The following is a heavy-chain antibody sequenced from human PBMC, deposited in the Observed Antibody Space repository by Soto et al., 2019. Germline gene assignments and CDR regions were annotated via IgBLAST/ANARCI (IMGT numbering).Heavy chain of an antibody. CDR3: ARHYYSSGWYFYYGMDV. Sequence: SETLSLTCTVSGGSISSYYWSWIRQPPGKGLEWIGYIYYSGSTNYNPSLKSRVTISVDTSKNQFSLKLSSVTAADTAVYYCARHYYSSGWYFYYGMDVWGQGTTVTV. CDR1: GGSISSYY. D-gene: IGHD6-19*01. CDR2: IYYSGST. J-gene: IGHJ6*02. V-gene: IGHV4-59*08.